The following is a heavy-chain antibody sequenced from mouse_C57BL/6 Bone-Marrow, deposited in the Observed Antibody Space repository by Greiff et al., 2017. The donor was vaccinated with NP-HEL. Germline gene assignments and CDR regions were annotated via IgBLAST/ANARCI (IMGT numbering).Heavy chain of an antibody. J-gene: IGHJ3*01. CDR2: IYPGDGDT. CDR3: ARGAY. V-gene: IGHV1-80*01. Sequence: QVQLKESGAELVKPGASVKISCKASGYAFSNYWMNWVKQRPGKGLEWIGQIYPGDGDTTYNGKFKDKATLTADKSSSTAYMQLSRLTSEDSAVYFCARGAYWGQGTLVTVSA. CDR1: GYAFSNYW.